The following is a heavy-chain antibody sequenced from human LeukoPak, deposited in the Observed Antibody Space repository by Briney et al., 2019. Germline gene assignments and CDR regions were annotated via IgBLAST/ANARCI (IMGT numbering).Heavy chain of an antibody. CDR3: ARVAKGAFDY. V-gene: IGHV4-59*01. CDR2: SYYSGRT. CDR1: GGSISSYY. J-gene: IGHJ4*02. Sequence: PSQTLAHTCTVSGGSISSYYWSWIRQPPAKGLECIGYSYYSGRTNYNPSLKSRVTISVDTSKNQFSLKLSSVTAADTAVYYCARVAKGAFDYWGQGNLVTVSS.